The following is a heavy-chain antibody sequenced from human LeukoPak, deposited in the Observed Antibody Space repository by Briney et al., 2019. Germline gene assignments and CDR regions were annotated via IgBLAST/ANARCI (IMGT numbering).Heavy chain of an antibody. J-gene: IGHJ6*02. CDR1: VGSISSYH. Sequence: SETLSLTCSVSVGSISSYHWSWIRQPAGKGLEWIGRIYTSGSTNYNPSLKSRVKISVDTSKNQFSVKLSSVTAAETVVYYCARDGSIVVGYYYYGMDVWGQGTTVTVSS. V-gene: IGHV4-4*07. CDR3: ARDGSIVVGYYYYGMDV. CDR2: IYTSGST. D-gene: IGHD3-22*01.